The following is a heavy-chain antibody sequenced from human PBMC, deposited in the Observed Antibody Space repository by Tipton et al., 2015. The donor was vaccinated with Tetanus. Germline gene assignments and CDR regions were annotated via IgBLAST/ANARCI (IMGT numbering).Heavy chain of an antibody. CDR2: ITGGGDST. V-gene: IGHV3-23*01. J-gene: IGHJ4*02. CDR1: GFTFSNFG. Sequence: SLRLSCAASGFTFSNFGMTLVRQAPAKGPEWVSLITGGGDSTYYADSVKGRFTVSRNNSKNTLYLQMNSLRAAVTAVYYCEITGGQAYPVYHHDSWGQGTQVTVSS. CDR3: EITGGQAYPVYHHDS. D-gene: IGHD1-20*01.